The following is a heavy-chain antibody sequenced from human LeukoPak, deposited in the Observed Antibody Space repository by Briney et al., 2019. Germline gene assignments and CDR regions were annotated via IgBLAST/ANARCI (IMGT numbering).Heavy chain of an antibody. CDR3: ARPHSSRISYGFDI. Sequence: GGSLRLSCASSTITVSVNYMSWVRQAPGKGLEWVSVIESGGNTLYAGSVKGRFTISRDNSKNTLYLQMDSLRAKDTAVYYCARPHSSRISYGFDIWGQGTMVTVSS. V-gene: IGHV3-66*04. D-gene: IGHD6-13*01. CDR2: IESGGNT. CDR1: TITVSVNY. J-gene: IGHJ3*02.